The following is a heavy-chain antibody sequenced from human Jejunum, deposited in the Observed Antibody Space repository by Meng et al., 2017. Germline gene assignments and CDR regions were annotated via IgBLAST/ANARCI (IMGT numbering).Heavy chain of an antibody. CDR1: GDSWSSNDAA. CDR2: TYFRSKWYY. D-gene: IGHD3-10*01. CDR3: TRARAYGSAYSWFDP. J-gene: IGHJ5*02. Sequence: HVQLQQSGPGLVKPSQTLSLTFAIAGDSWSSNDAAWNWIRQSPSRGLEWLGRTYFRSKWYYDYEVSVRGRITINADTSKNHFSLHLNSVTPEDTAVYFCTRARAYGSAYSWFDPWGQGSLVTVSS. V-gene: IGHV6-1*01.